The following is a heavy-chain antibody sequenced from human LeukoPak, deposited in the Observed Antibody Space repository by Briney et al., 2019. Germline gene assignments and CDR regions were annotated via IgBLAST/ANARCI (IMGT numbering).Heavy chain of an antibody. CDR2: IYYSGNT. Sequence: SETLSLTCTVSGGSISSYYWSWIRRPPGKGLEWIGYIYYSGNTNYNPSLKSRVTISVDTSKNQFSLKLSSVTAADTAVYYCVRDLGFCSSTSCYSWFDPWGQGTLVTVSS. CDR1: GGSISSYY. D-gene: IGHD2-2*02. J-gene: IGHJ5*02. CDR3: VRDLGFCSSTSCYSWFDP. V-gene: IGHV4-59*01.